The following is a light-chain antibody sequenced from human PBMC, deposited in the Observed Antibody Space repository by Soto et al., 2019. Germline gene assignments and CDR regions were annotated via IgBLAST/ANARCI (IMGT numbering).Light chain of an antibody. Sequence: QSVLTQPPSVSGAPGQRVTISCTGSSSNIGPDYDVHWYQQLPGTAPKLLIYGNTNRPSGVPDRVPGSKSGTSAPLAITGLQAEYEADYYCPSYDSSLSGNVFGTGTKLTVL. V-gene: IGLV1-40*01. CDR2: GNT. J-gene: IGLJ1*01. CDR3: PSYDSSLSGNV. CDR1: SSNIGPDYD.